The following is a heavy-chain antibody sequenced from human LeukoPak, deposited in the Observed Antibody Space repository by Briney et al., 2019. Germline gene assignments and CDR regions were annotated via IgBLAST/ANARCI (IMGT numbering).Heavy chain of an antibody. J-gene: IGHJ5*02. CDR3: VHRPIYYHNLTGYVKTSNWFDP. CDR1: GFSLSTSGVG. Sequence: SGPTLVKPTQTLTLTCTFSGFSLSTSGVGVGWIRQPPGKALEWLALIYWDDDKRYSPSLKSRFTISKDFSKNQVVLRMTDMDPVDTATYSCVHRPIYYHNLTGYVKTSNWFDPWGQGTLVTVSS. CDR2: IYWDDDK. D-gene: IGHD3-9*01. V-gene: IGHV2-5*02.